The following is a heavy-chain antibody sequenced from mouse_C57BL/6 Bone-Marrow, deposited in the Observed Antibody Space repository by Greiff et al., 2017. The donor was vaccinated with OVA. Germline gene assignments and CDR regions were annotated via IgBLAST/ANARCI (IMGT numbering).Heavy chain of an antibody. Sequence: VQLQQPGAELVKPGASVKMSCKASGYTFTSYWITWVKQRPGQGLEWIGDIYPGSGSTNYNEKFKSKATLTVDTSSSTAYMQLSSLTSEDSAVYYCARWYYGSRSWFAYWGQGTLVTVSA. J-gene: IGHJ3*01. CDR2: IYPGSGST. V-gene: IGHV1-55*01. CDR3: ARWYYGSRSWFAY. D-gene: IGHD1-1*01. CDR1: GYTFTSYW.